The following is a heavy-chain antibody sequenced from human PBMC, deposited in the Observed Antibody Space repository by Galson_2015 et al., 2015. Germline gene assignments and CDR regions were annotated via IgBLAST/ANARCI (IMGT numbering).Heavy chain of an antibody. CDR3: ARGSRAAAVSGGDNWFDP. D-gene: IGHD2-15*01. CDR2: IYPNSGGT. CDR1: GYTFTGYY. V-gene: IGHV1-2*06. Sequence: SVKVSCKASGYTFTGYYVHWVRQAPGQGLEWMGRIYPNSGGTNYAQKFQGRFTMTRDTSISTAFMELSGLISDDTAVYYCARGSRAAAVSGGDNWFDPWGQGTLVTVSS. J-gene: IGHJ5*02.